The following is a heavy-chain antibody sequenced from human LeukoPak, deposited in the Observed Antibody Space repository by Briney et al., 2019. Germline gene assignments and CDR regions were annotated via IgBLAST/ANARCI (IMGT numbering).Heavy chain of an antibody. CDR2: ISGSGGST. V-gene: IGHV3-23*01. D-gene: IGHD6-13*01. CDR1: GFTFSSYA. CDR3: AKDGVRQQLVVYFDY. Sequence: GGSLRLSYAASGFTFSSYAMSWVRQAPGKGLEWVSAISGSGGSTYYADSVKGRFTITRDNSKNTLYLQMNSLRAEDTAVYYCAKDGVRQQLVVYFDYWGQGTLVTVSS. J-gene: IGHJ4*02.